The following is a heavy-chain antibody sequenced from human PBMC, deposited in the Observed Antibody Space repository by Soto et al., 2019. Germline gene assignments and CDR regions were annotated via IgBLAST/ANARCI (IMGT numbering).Heavy chain of an antibody. D-gene: IGHD2-15*01. CDR3: ARQGYCSGGSCYLVY. CDR2: ISAYNGNT. Sequence: GASVKVSCKASGDTFTSYGISWVRQAPGQGLEWMGWISAYNGNTNYAQKLQGRVTMTTDTSTSTAYMELRSLRSDDTAVYYCARQGYCSGGSCYLVYWGQGTLVTVSS. J-gene: IGHJ4*02. V-gene: IGHV1-18*01. CDR1: GDTFTSYG.